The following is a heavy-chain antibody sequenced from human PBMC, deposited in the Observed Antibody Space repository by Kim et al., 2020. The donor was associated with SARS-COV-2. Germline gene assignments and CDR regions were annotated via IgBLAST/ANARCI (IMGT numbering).Heavy chain of an antibody. J-gene: IGHJ6*02. CDR1: GFSFSSNA. Sequence: GGSLRLSCAASGFSFSSNAMSWVRQAPGKGLEWVSSISGSGGSTYYADSVKGRFTITRDNSKNTLYLQMNSLRAEDTAVYYCAKAKSMVRGIITTAYNYHGMDVWGQGTTVTVSS. CDR2: ISGSGGST. CDR3: AKAKSMVRGIITTAYNYHGMDV. D-gene: IGHD3-10*01. V-gene: IGHV3-23*01.